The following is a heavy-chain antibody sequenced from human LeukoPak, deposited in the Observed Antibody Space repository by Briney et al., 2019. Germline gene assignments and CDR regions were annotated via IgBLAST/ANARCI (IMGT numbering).Heavy chain of an antibody. CDR3: ARDQHDLWSPIPNNWFDP. D-gene: IGHD3-3*01. J-gene: IGHJ5*02. CDR1: GGSISSYY. Sequence: PSETLSLTCTVSGGSISSYYWSWIRQPPGKGLEWIGYIYYSGSTNYNPSLKSRVTISVDTSKNQFSLKLSSVTAADTAVYYCARDQHDLWSPIPNNWFDPWGQGTLVTVSS. V-gene: IGHV4-59*01. CDR2: IYYSGST.